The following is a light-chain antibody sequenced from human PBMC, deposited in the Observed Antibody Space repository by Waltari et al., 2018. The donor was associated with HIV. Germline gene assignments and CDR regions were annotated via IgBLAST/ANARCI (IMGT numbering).Light chain of an antibody. V-gene: IGKV3-15*01. CDR3: QQYNNWSTWT. CDR2: AAS. CDR1: QSVSSN. J-gene: IGKJ1*01. Sequence: EIVMTQCPDTLAVAQGERAALACGGSQSVSSNLALYHQKPGQAPRLLISAASTWVPGIPARFSGSGSGTEFTLTISRLQSEAFAVYYCQQYNNWSTWTFGQGTKVEIK.